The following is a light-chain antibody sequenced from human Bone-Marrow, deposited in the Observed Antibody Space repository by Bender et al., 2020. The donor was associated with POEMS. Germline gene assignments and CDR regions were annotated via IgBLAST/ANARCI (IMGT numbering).Light chain of an antibody. CDR3: SSYTGTYTWV. CDR1: SSDIGTHNY. J-gene: IGLJ3*02. Sequence: QSALTQPASVSGSPGQSITISCTGTSSDIGTHNYVSWYRHHPGKAPKLMISDVGNRPSGVSNRFSGSKSGNTASLTISGLQAEDEAEYYCSSYTGTYTWVFGGGTKVTVL. V-gene: IGLV2-14*03. CDR2: DVG.